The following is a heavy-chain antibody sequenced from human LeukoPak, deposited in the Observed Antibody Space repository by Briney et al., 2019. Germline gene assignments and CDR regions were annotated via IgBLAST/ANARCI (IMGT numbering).Heavy chain of an antibody. CDR1: GFTFSSYS. J-gene: IGHJ4*02. V-gene: IGHV3-21*01. CDR2: ISSSSTYI. CDR3: AKDHYSQLRYFDWLSDY. Sequence: GGSLRLSCAASGFTFSSYSMNWVRQAPGKGLEWVSSISSSSTYIYYADSVKGRFTISRDNSKNTLYLQMNSLRAEDTAVYYCAKDHYSQLRYFDWLSDYWGQGTLVTVSS. D-gene: IGHD3-9*01.